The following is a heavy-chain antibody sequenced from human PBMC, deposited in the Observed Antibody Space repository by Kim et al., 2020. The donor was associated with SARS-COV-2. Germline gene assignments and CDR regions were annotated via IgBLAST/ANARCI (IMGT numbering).Heavy chain of an antibody. CDR3: AKNVHITSVSFLGYFDH. J-gene: IGHJ2*01. D-gene: IGHD2-2*01. CDR2: IFGSGHGT. CDR1: RFSFNSSA. V-gene: IGHV3-23*01. Sequence: GGSLRLSCVASRFSFNSSAMTWVRQAPGKGLEWVSAIFGSGHGTYYADSVKGRFVVSRDNSKNTLYLQMNNLRGDDTAIYYCAKNVHITSVSFLGYFDHWGRG.